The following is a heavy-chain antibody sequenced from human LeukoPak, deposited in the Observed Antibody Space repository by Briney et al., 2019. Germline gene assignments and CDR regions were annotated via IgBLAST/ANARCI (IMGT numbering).Heavy chain of an antibody. CDR1: GGSFSGYY. CDR3: ARRQTTVTSNWFDP. J-gene: IGHJ5*02. CDR2: INHSGST. D-gene: IGHD4-17*01. Sequence: SETLSLTCAVYGGSFSGYYWSWIRQPPGKGLEWIGEINHSGSTNYNPSLKSRVTISVDTSKNQFSLKLSSVTAADTAVYYCARRQTTVTSNWFDPWGQGTLVTVPS. V-gene: IGHV4-34*01.